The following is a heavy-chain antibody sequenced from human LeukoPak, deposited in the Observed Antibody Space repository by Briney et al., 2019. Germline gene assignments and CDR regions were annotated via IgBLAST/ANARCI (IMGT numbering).Heavy chain of an antibody. Sequence: GGSLRLSCAASGFTFSSYAMHWVSQAPGKGLEWVAVISYDGSNKYYADSVKGRFTISRDNSKNTLYLQMNSLRAEDTAVYYYARARYSSAIYYYYGMDVWGQGTTVTVSS. CDR2: ISYDGSNK. V-gene: IGHV3-30-3*01. J-gene: IGHJ6*02. D-gene: IGHD6-25*01. CDR3: ARARYSSAIYYYYGMDV. CDR1: GFTFSSYA.